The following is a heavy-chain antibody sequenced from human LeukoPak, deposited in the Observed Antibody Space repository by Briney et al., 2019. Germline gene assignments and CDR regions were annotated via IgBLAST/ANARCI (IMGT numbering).Heavy chain of an antibody. Sequence: SETLSLTCTVSGGSISSGGYYWSWIRQPAGKGLEWIGRIYTSGSTNYNPSLKSRVTISVDTSKNQFSLKLSSVTAADTAVYYCARRGSYSIRRAFDIWGQGTMVTVSS. CDR3: ARRGSYSIRRAFDI. CDR1: GGSISSGGYY. CDR2: IYTSGST. V-gene: IGHV4-61*02. D-gene: IGHD1-26*01. J-gene: IGHJ3*02.